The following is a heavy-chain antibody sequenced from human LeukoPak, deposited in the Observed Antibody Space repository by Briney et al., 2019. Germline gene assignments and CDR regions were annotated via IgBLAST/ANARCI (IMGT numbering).Heavy chain of an antibody. V-gene: IGHV3-66*01. CDR2: IYSGGST. J-gene: IGHJ3*02. Sequence: GESLRLSCAASGFTVSSNYMSWVRQAPGKGLEWVSVIYSGGSTYYADSVKGRFTISRDNSKNTLYLQMNSLRAEDTAVYYYAREWHHDAFDIWGQGTMVTVSS. D-gene: IGHD5-24*01. CDR3: AREWHHDAFDI. CDR1: GFTVSSNY.